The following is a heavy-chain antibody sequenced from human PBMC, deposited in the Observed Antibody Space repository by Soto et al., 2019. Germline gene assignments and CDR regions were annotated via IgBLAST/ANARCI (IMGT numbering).Heavy chain of an antibody. CDR3: EAEMTFRKLSVV. D-gene: IGHD3-16*02. J-gene: IGHJ6*02. CDR2: IFPKFGTT. V-gene: IGHV1-69*01. Sequence: QVQLVQSGAEVKKSGSSVKVSCKASGDTDTNYVISWVRQAPGQGLDWMGGIFPKFGTTYSAQKLQDRLTITADESTSTVYMQLSSLRLDDTAVYYCEAEMTFRKLSVVWGQGTTVTVSS. CDR1: GDTDTNYV.